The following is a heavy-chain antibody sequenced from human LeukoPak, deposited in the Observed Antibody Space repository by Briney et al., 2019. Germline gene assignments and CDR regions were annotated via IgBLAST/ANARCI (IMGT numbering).Heavy chain of an antibody. D-gene: IGHD1-26*01. Sequence: GGSLRLSCAASGFTFSYYGMHWVRQAPGKGQEWVAFIRYDESKKFYGDSVKGRFTISRDNSKNTLYLQMNSLITEDTAVYYCAKSHLPNAYSGTYYCDYWGQGTLVTVSS. CDR2: IRYDESKK. CDR3: AKSHLPNAYSGTYYCDY. CDR1: GFTFSYYG. V-gene: IGHV3-30*02. J-gene: IGHJ4*02.